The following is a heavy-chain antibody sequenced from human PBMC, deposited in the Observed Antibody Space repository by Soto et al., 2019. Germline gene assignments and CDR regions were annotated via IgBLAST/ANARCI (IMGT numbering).Heavy chain of an antibody. Sequence: SEILSLTCTVSGGSISSYYWSWIRQPPGKGLEWIGYIYYSGSTNYNPSLKSRVTISVDTSKNQFSLKLSSVTAADTAVYYCASGLIVGATPWFDPWGQGTLVTVSS. CDR2: IYYSGST. CDR3: ASGLIVGATPWFDP. CDR1: GGSISSYY. D-gene: IGHD1-26*01. V-gene: IGHV4-59*01. J-gene: IGHJ5*02.